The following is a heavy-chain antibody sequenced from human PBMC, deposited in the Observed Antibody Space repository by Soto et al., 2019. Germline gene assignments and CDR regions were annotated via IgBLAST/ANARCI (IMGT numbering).Heavy chain of an antibody. J-gene: IGHJ6*02. Sequence: PSETLSLTCTVSGGSISSGGYYWSWIRQHPGKGLEWIGYIYYSGSTYYNPSLKSRVTISVDTSKNQFSLKLSSVTAADTAVYYCARGTMVRGVHSDGMDVWGQGTTVTVSS. CDR3: ARGTMVRGVHSDGMDV. CDR1: GGSISSGGYY. CDR2: IYYSGST. D-gene: IGHD3-10*01. V-gene: IGHV4-31*03.